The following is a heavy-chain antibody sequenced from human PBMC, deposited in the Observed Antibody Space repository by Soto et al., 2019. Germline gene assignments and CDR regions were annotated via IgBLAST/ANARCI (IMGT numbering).Heavy chain of an antibody. CDR2: INSDGSNT. Sequence: PGGSLRLSCAASGFTCSSYWMHWVRQAPGKGLVWVSRINSDGSNTSYADSVKGRFTISRDNAKNTLYLQMNSLRAEDTAVYYCAKVSSSWYAGFFDLWGQGTLVTVSS. CDR1: GFTCSSYW. V-gene: IGHV3-74*01. D-gene: IGHD6-13*01. J-gene: IGHJ4*02. CDR3: AKVSSSWYAGFFDL.